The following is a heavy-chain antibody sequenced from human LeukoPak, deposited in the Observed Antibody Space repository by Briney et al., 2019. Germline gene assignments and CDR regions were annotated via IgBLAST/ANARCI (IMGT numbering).Heavy chain of an antibody. Sequence: PSETLSLTCTVSGDSISTTAYYWGWLRQRPGPGLEWIGTIHSGGSTYYALSLKDRVTISVDESRIQFSLELNSVAAADTAVYYCGMDTHVLKRFDCWSQGTLVSVSS. CDR3: GMDTHVLKRFDC. D-gene: IGHD5-18*01. CDR2: IHSGGST. CDR1: GDSISTTAYY. J-gene: IGHJ4*02. V-gene: IGHV4-39*01.